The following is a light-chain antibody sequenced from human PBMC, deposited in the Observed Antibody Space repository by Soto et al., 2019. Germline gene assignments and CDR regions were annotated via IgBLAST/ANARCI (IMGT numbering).Light chain of an antibody. V-gene: IGLV2-11*01. CDR1: SSDVGGYNY. CDR3: SSYAGSYSLV. Sequence: QSALTQPRSVSGSPGQSVTISCTGTSSDVGGYNYVSWYQQHPGKAPKLIIYDVNKRPSGVPDRFSGSKSGNTASLTISGLHAEDETDYYCSSYAGSYSLVFGGGTKLTVL. CDR2: DVN. J-gene: IGLJ2*01.